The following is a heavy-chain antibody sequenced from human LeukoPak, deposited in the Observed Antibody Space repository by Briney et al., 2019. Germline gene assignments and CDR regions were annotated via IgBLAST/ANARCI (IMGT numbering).Heavy chain of an antibody. J-gene: IGHJ4*02. V-gene: IGHV4-59*08. CDR1: GGSITSDY. CDR3: TRYAGSGWVIDK. CDR2: IYYNGAT. Sequence: KPSETLSLTCTVSGGSITSDYWTWIRQPPTKGLEWIGYIYYNGATSYNPSLKSRVTMSLDTSKKHFSLKMTSVPAADTAVYYCTRYAGSGWVIDKWGQGTLVTVSS. D-gene: IGHD6-19*01.